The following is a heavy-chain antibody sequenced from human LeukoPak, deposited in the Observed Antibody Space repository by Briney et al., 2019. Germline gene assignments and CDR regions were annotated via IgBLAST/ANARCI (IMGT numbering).Heavy chain of an antibody. J-gene: IGHJ3*02. CDR2: ISSSSSYI. D-gene: IGHD2-2*01. CDR3: ARTAGYCSSTSCYASAFDI. CDR1: GFTFSSYS. Sequence: PGGSLRLSCAASGFTFSSYSMNWVRQAPGKGLEWVSSISSSSSYIYFADSVKGRFTISRDNAKNSLYLQMNSLRAEDTAVYYCARTAGYCSSTSCYASAFDIWGQGTMVTVSS. V-gene: IGHV3-21*01.